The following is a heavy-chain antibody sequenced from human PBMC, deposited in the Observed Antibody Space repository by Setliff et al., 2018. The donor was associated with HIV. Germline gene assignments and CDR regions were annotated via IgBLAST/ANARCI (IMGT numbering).Heavy chain of an antibody. CDR3: ARETYYYDNPQYYYYYMDV. J-gene: IGHJ6*03. CDR1: GDSISGQY. Sequence: PSETLSLTCTVSGDSISGQYWSWIRQPAGKGLEWIGRIHSTGSTHYNPSLKSRVTISVDTSKNQFSLKLRSVTAADTAVYYCARETYYYDNPQYYYYYMDVWGKGTTVTVSS. D-gene: IGHD3-22*01. CDR2: IHSTGST. V-gene: IGHV4-4*07.